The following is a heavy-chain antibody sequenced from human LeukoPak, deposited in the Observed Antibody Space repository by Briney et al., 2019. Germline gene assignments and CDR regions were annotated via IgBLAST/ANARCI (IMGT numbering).Heavy chain of an antibody. CDR3: ARSGTYQYSSTSDY. V-gene: IGHV4-34*01. D-gene: IGHD3-10*01. J-gene: IGHJ4*02. CDR1: GASFRNYY. Sequence: SETLSLTCAVYGASFRNYYWSWIRQTPGKGLEWIGEIDHSGTTNYNPSLKSRVTISLDTSKNQFSLKVTSVTAADTAVYYCARSGTYQYSSTSDYWGQGTLVIVSS. CDR2: IDHSGTT.